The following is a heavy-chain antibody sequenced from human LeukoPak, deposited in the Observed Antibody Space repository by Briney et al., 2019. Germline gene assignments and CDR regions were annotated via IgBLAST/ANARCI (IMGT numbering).Heavy chain of an antibody. CDR1: GFTFSSYA. CDR2: ISGSGGST. J-gene: IGHJ3*02. Sequence: LAGGSLRLSCAASGFTFSSYAMSWVRQAPGKGLEWVSAISGSGGSTYYADSVKGRFTISRDNAKNSLYLQMNSLRAEDTAVYYCARDPEGSSWFYPEGDAFDIWGQGTMVTVSS. V-gene: IGHV3-23*01. D-gene: IGHD6-13*01. CDR3: ARDPEGSSWFYPEGDAFDI.